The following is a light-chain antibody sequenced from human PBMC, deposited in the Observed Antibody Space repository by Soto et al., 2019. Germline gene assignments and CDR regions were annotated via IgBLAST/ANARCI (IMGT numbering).Light chain of an antibody. Sequence: EIVLTQSPGTLTLSPGERATLSCRASQRVSSSYLAWYQQKPGQAPRLLIYGASSRATGSPDRFSGSGSGTDFTLTISRLEPEDFAVYYCQQYGSSLSITFGQGTRLEIK. CDR1: QRVSSSY. CDR2: GAS. CDR3: QQYGSSLSIT. V-gene: IGKV3-20*01. J-gene: IGKJ5*01.